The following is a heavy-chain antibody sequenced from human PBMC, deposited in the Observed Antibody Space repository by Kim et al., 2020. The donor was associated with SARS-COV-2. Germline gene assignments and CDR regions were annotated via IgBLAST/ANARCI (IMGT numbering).Heavy chain of an antibody. CDR2: ISSSGSTI. J-gene: IGHJ4*02. Sequence: GGSLRLSCAASGFTFSSYSMNWVRQAPGKGLEWISYISSSGSTIYYADSVKGRFTISGDNAKNSLYLQMNSLRDEDTAIYYCARDLGGWYAIDYWGQGTLVTVSS. CDR3: ARDLGGWYAIDY. CDR1: GFTFSSYS. D-gene: IGHD6-19*01. V-gene: IGHV3-48*02.